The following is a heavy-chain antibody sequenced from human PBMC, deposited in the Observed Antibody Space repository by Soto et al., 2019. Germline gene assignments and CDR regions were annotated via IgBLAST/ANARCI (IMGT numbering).Heavy chain of an antibody. CDR1: GGSISIGGYS. CDR2: IYHSGNT. V-gene: IGHV4-30-2*01. D-gene: IGHD2-15*01. Sequence: PSETLSLTCAVSGGSISIGGYSWTCIRQPPGKGLEWIGYIYHSGNTYYNPSLKSRVTISGDRSKNQFTLNLSSVTAADTAVYYCASNVAADDALDFWGQGTMVTVS. CDR3: ASNVAADDALDF. J-gene: IGHJ3*01.